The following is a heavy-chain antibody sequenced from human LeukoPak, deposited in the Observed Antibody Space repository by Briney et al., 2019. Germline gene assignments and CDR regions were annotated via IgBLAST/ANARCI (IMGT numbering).Heavy chain of an antibody. D-gene: IGHD3-16*02. V-gene: IGHV3-23*01. CDR2: ISGSGGST. CDR1: GFTFSGYA. CDR3: AKCRVWGSYRSAFDY. J-gene: IGHJ4*02. Sequence: SGGSLRLSCAASGFTFSGYAMSGGRQAPGRGGGWGSDISGSGGSTYYADSVKGLFTISRDNSKNTLYLQMNSLRAEDTAVYYCAKCRVWGSYRSAFDYWGQGTLVTVSS.